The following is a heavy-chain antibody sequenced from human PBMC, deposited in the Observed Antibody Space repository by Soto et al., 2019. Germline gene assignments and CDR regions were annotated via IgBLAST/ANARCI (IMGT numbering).Heavy chain of an antibody. CDR1: GFTFNIFG. D-gene: IGHD2-2*03. V-gene: IGHV3-30*18. CDR2: ISNDGTNK. J-gene: IGHJ4*02. Sequence: GGSLRLSCAASGFTFNIFGMHWVRQAPGKGLEWVALISNDGTNKYYADSVRGRFTISRDSSKNTVFLQMDSLRADDTAVYYCAKGSTRWIESLLHYWGQGTLVTVSS. CDR3: AKGSTRWIESLLHY.